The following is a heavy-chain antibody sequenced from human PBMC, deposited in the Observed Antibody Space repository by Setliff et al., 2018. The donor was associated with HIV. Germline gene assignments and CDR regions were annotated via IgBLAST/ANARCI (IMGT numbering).Heavy chain of an antibody. CDR1: GGSISRSDYY. D-gene: IGHD1-1*01. CDR3: SRMDPRLTYNDY. Sequence: PSETLSLTCTVSGGSISRSDYYWGWIRQPPGKGLEWIGSFYDGGSTYYNPSRKSRVTISVDTSKNQFSLNLSSLTAADTAVYYCSRMDPRLTYNDYWGQGTLVTVSS. J-gene: IGHJ4*02. V-gene: IGHV4-39*01. CDR2: FYDGGST.